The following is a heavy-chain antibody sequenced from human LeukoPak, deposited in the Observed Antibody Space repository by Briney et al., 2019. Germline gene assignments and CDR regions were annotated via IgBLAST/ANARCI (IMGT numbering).Heavy chain of an antibody. D-gene: IGHD3-16*01. V-gene: IGHV3-21*06. Sequence: GGSLRLSCAASGFTFSSYSMNWVRQAPGKGLEWVSTISGSSSHIYYGGSVKGRFTISRDNAKNSLYLQMNSLRAEDTALYYCVRGVDVWGQGTTVAVSS. CDR3: VRGVDV. CDR2: ISGSSSHI. CDR1: GFTFSSYS. J-gene: IGHJ6*02.